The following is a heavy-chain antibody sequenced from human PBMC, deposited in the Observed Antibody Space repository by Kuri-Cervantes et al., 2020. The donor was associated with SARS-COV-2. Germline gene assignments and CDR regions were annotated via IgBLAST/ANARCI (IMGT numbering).Heavy chain of an antibody. CDR1: GGAFSSYP. CDR3: ARQGRRGPFFDY. Sequence: SVKVSCKASGGAFSSYPLSWVRQAPGQGLEWMGEINPMFHKANFAEEFQGRVTLTTDESTSTAYMELSSLTSQDTAVYYCARQGRRGPFFDYWGQGTLVTDSS. D-gene: IGHD1-26*01. J-gene: IGHJ4*02. CDR2: INPMFHKA. V-gene: IGHV1-69*05.